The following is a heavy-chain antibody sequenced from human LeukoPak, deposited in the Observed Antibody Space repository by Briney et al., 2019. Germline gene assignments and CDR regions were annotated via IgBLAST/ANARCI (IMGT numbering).Heavy chain of an antibody. CDR3: ARAPTSVSNPYYFDF. V-gene: IGHV5-51*01. Sequence: GESLKISCKASGYNFNTYWIGWVRQMPGKGLEWMGIIYPGDWDTRYSPSFRGQVTISVDKSITTAYLQWSSLKASDAAIYYCARAPTSVSNPYYFDFWGQGTLVTVSS. CDR2: IYPGDWDT. J-gene: IGHJ4*02. CDR1: GYNFNTYW. D-gene: IGHD4-17*01.